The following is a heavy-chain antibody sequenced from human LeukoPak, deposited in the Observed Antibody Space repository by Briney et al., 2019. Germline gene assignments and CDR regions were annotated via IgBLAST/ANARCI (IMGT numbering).Heavy chain of an antibody. D-gene: IGHD3-3*01. J-gene: IGHJ4*02. CDR1: GYTLTELS. V-gene: IGHV1-24*01. Sequence: GASVKVSCTVSGYTLTELSMHWVRQARGKGLEWMGGFDPEDGETIYAQKFQGRVTMTEDTSTDTAYMELSSLRSEDTAVYYCATSAEDYDFWSGPDYWGQGTLVTVSS. CDR2: FDPEDGET. CDR3: ATSAEDYDFWSGPDY.